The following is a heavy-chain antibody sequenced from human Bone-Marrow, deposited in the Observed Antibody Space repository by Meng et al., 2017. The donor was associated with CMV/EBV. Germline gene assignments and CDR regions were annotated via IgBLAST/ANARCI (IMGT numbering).Heavy chain of an antibody. CDR3: AGRTPLIRGIIGWFDP. J-gene: IGHJ5*02. CDR1: GGSISSYY. Sequence: SETLSLTCTVSGGSISSYYWSWIRQPPGKGLEWIGYIYYSGSTNYNPSLKSRVTISTDTSKNLFSLRLSSVTAADTAVYYCAGRTPLIRGIIGWFDPWGQGTLVTVSS. D-gene: IGHD3-10*01. V-gene: IGHV4-59*12. CDR2: IYYSGST.